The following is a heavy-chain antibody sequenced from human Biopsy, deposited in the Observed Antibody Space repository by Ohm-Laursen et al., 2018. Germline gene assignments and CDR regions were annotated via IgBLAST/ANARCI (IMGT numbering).Heavy chain of an antibody. CDR3: AREAIGYQLPCDD. J-gene: IGHJ4*02. CDR2: IIPILRTT. Sequence: EASVKVSCKASGGTFTNYAISWVRQAPGQGLEWMGRIIPILRTTAYAQTFLGRVTITADSPTSTVDMELTSLTSDDTAVYFCAREAIGYQLPCDDWGQGTLVTVSS. CDR1: GGTFTNYA. D-gene: IGHD2-2*01. V-gene: IGHV1-69*11.